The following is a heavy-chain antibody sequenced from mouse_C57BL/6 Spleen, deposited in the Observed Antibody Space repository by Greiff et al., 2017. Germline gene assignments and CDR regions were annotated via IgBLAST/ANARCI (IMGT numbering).Heavy chain of an antibody. D-gene: IGHD1-1*01. CDR2: IWSGGRT. CDR3: AKPYYYGSSYDWYFDV. CDR1: GFSLTSYG. J-gene: IGHJ1*03. Sequence: VQLQQSGPGLVQPSQSLSITCTVSGFSLTSYGVHWVRQPPGKGLEWLGVIWSGGRTDYNAAFISRLGISKDNSKSQVFFKMNSLQADDTAIYYCAKPYYYGSSYDWYFDVWGTGTTVTVSS. V-gene: IGHV2-4*01.